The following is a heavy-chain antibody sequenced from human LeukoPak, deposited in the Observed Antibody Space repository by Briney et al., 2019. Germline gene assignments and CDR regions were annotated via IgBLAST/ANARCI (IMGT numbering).Heavy chain of an antibody. CDR1: GYTFTGYY. CDR2: INPNSGGT. V-gene: IGHV1-2*02. J-gene: IGHJ4*02. CDR3: ARVRTVVPAAIDY. D-gene: IGHD2-2*01. Sequence: ASVKVSCKASGYTFTGYYMHWVRQAPGQGLEWMGWINPNSGGTNYAQKFQGRVTMTRDTSISTAYMELSRLRSDDTAVYHCARVRTVVPAAIDYWGQGTLVTVSS.